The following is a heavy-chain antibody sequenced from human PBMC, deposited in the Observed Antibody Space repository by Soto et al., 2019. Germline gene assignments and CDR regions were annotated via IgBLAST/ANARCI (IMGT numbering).Heavy chain of an antibody. Sequence: ASVKVSCKASGGTFSSYAISWVRQAPGQGLEWMGGIIPIFGTANYAQKFQGRVTITADESTSTAYMELSSLRSEDTAVYYCARSGGACSSTSCPDYYYYYYGMDVWGQGTTVTVSS. CDR3: ARSGGACSSTSCPDYYYYYYGMDV. J-gene: IGHJ6*02. CDR2: IIPIFGTA. CDR1: GGTFSSYA. D-gene: IGHD2-2*01. V-gene: IGHV1-69*13.